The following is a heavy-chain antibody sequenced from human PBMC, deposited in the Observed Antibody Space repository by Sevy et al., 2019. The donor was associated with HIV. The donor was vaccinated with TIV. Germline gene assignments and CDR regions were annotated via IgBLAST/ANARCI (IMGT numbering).Heavy chain of an antibody. CDR3: AREIYFYENSGFYYFDS. V-gene: IGHV4-61*01. J-gene: IGHJ4*02. D-gene: IGHD3-22*01. Sequence: SETLSLTCNVSVASVSSGKYYWTWIRQPPGKDLEWIGHVSYSGRTNYNPSLKSRGTISKDTSKNQFSLSLNSVTAADTATYYCAREIYFYENSGFYYFDSWGLGILVTVSS. CDR1: VASVSSGKYY. CDR2: VSYSGRT.